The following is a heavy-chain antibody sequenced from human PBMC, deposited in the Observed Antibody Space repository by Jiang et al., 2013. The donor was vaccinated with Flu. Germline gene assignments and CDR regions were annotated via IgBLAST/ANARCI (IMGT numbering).Heavy chain of an antibody. D-gene: IGHD4-17*01. CDR1: GDSVSSNSAV. Sequence: GLVKPSQTLSLTCAISGDSVSSNSAVWNWIRQSPSRGLEWLGRTYYRSKWNNDYAVSVKGRISINPDTSTNQFSLQLNSVTPEDTAVYFCARDPHGDQGLDYWGQGTLVTVSS. V-gene: IGHV6-1*01. J-gene: IGHJ4*02. CDR3: ARDPHGDQGLDY. CDR2: TYYRSKWNN.